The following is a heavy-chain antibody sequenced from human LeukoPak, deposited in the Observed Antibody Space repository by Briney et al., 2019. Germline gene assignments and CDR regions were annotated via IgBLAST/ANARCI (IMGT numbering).Heavy chain of an antibody. V-gene: IGHV1-2*02. Sequence: ASVKVSCKTSGYTFTDYYIHWVRQAPGQGLEWMGWIVPNSGGTSFAQNFQGRVTMTRDTSITTMYMELSSLRSDDTAVYYCARGPAWDLDYWGQGTLVTVSS. CDR2: IVPNSGGT. D-gene: IGHD1-26*01. CDR1: GYTFTDYY. J-gene: IGHJ4*02. CDR3: ARGPAWDLDY.